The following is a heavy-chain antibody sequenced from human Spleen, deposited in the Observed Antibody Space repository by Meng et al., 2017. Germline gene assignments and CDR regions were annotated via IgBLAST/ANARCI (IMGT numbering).Heavy chain of an antibody. CDR2: INPKSGDT. Sequence: ASVKVSCKPSGYNFPDYYIHWVRRAPGQGLEWMGRINPKSGDTHYAQKFQARVTMTGDTSISTAYMELSGLRSDDTAVYYCARVSDSGSYDDAFDIWGQGTMVTVSS. CDR1: GYNFPDYY. V-gene: IGHV1-2*06. CDR3: ARVSDSGSYDDAFDI. D-gene: IGHD1-26*01. J-gene: IGHJ3*02.